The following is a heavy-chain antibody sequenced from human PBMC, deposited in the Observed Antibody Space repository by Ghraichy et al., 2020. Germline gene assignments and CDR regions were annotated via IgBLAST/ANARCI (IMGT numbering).Heavy chain of an antibody. J-gene: IGHJ6*03. D-gene: IGHD3-16*02. V-gene: IGHV3-7*03. CDR2: IKQDGSEK. CDR3: ARGGPLYYYYYYYMDV. Sequence: GVLHISCAASGFTFSSYWMSWVRQAPGKGLEWVTNIKQDGSEKYYVDSVKGRFTISRDNAKNSLYLQMNSLRAEDTAVYYCARGGPLYYYYYYYMDVWGKGTTVTVSS. CDR1: GFTFSSYW.